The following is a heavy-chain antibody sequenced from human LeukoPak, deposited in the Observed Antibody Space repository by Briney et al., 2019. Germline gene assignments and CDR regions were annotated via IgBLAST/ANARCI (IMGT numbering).Heavy chain of an antibody. D-gene: IGHD6-19*01. Sequence: TGGSLRLSCSASGFTFSSHAMHWVRQAPGKGLEYVSAVSSNGGDTYYADSVKGRFTISRDNSKNTLYLQMSSLRAEDTAVYYCVKDGYGGNSGWFDYWGQGTLVTVSS. J-gene: IGHJ4*02. V-gene: IGHV3-64D*09. CDR3: VKDGYGGNSGWFDY. CDR2: VSSNGGDT. CDR1: GFTFSSHA.